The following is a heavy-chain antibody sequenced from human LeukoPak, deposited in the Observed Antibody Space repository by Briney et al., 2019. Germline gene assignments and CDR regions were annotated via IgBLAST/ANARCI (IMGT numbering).Heavy chain of an antibody. J-gene: IGHJ5*02. Sequence: PSETLSLTCTVSGASISLSSYYWGWIRQPPGKGLESIGTLFFSGRTYYNPSLTSRVTISVDTSKNQFSLRLTSVTAADTAVYYCARVSSSWYYRSGHWFDPWGQGTLVTVSS. CDR1: GASISLSSYY. CDR2: LFFSGRT. V-gene: IGHV4-39*07. CDR3: ARVSSSWYYRSGHWFDP. D-gene: IGHD6-13*01.